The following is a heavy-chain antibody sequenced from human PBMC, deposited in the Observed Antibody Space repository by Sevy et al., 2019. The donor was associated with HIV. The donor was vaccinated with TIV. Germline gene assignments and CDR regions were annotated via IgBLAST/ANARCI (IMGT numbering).Heavy chain of an antibody. Sequence: GGSLRLSCAASGFTFSSYGMHWVRQAPGKGLEWVAIIRDDGSYKYYADSVKGRFTISRDSSKNTLYLQMNSLRAEDTSMYYCARDYDVGSYLDYWGQGTLVTVSS. CDR2: IRDDGSYK. V-gene: IGHV3-33*01. J-gene: IGHJ4*02. D-gene: IGHD5-12*01. CDR3: ARDYDVGSYLDY. CDR1: GFTFSSYG.